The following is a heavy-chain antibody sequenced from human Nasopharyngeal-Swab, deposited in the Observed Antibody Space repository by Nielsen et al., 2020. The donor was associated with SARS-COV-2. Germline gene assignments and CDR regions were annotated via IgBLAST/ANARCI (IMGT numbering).Heavy chain of an antibody. J-gene: IGHJ4*02. V-gene: IGHV4-31*03. D-gene: IGHD3-22*01. CDR1: DGSISSGDYY. CDR3: ATYSSGSYFYFDS. CDR2: IYSSGAT. Sequence: SETLSLTCTVSDGSISSGDYYWTWMRQHPGKGLEWIGYIYSSGATYYNPSLKSRVTISVDTSRNQFALRLTSVTAADTAVYYCATYSSGSYFYFDSWGQGTLVTISS.